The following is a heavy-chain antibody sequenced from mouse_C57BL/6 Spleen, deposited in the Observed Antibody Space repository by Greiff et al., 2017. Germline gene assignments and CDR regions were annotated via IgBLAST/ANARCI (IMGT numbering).Heavy chain of an antibody. Sequence: EVKLLESGGGLVKPGGSLKLSCAASGFTFSSYAMSWVRQTPEKRLEWVATISDGGSYTYYPDNVKGRFTISRDNAKNNLYLQMSHLKSEDTAMYYCARDEVDGYYDFDYWGQGTTLTVSS. D-gene: IGHD2-3*01. CDR2: ISDGGSYT. J-gene: IGHJ2*01. CDR3: ARDEVDGYYDFDY. CDR1: GFTFSSYA. V-gene: IGHV5-4*01.